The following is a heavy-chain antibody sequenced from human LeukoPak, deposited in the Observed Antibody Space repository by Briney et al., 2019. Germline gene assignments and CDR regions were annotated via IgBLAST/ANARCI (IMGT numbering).Heavy chain of an antibody. D-gene: IGHD5-24*01. CDR3: ARNLQNYYYGIDV. CDR2: IYYSGRT. J-gene: IGHJ6*02. CDR1: GDSISNYY. Sequence: SETLSLTCTVSGDSISNYYWSWIRQTPGKGLEWIGYIYYSGRTNYNPSLKSRVTISEDTSKNQFSLRLSSVTAADTAVYYCARNLQNYYYGIDVWGQGTTVTVSS. V-gene: IGHV4-59*01.